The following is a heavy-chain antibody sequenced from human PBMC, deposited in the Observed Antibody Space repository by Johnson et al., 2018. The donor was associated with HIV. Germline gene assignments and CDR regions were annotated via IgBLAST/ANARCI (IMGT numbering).Heavy chain of an antibody. D-gene: IGHD3-22*01. J-gene: IGHJ3*02. CDR3: ARDGPHFFDSSGVRDDAFDI. CDR2: ISYDGSNK. CDR1: GFTFSSYA. Sequence: MQLVESGGGVVQPGRSLRLSCAASGFTFSSYAMHWVRQAPGKGLEWVAVISYDGSNKYYADSVKGRFTISRDNSKNTLYLQMNSLRAEDTAVFYCARDGPHFFDSSGVRDDAFDIWGPGTMVTVSS. V-gene: IGHV3-30*04.